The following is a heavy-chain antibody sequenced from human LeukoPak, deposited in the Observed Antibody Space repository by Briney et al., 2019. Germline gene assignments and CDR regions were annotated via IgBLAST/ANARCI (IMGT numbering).Heavy chain of an antibody. V-gene: IGHV1-8*01. J-gene: IGHJ4*02. CDR3: ARGRRIAAAGGTRGYYFDY. CDR2: MNPNSGNT. D-gene: IGHD6-13*01. Sequence: ASVKVSCKASGYTFTSYDTNWVRQATGQGLEWMGWMNPNSGNTGYAQKFQGRVTMTRNTSISTAYMELSSLRSEDTAVYYCARGRRIAAAGGTRGYYFDYWGRGTLVTVSS. CDR1: GYTFTSYD.